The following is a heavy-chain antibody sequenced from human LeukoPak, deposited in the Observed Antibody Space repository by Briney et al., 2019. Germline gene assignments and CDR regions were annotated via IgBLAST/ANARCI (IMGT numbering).Heavy chain of an antibody. CDR3: ATTPQRGYSYGWGTDAFDI. CDR1: GFTFSSYW. J-gene: IGHJ3*02. Sequence: GGSLRLSCAASGFTFSSYWMSWVRQAPGKGLEWVANIKQDGSEKYYVDSVKGRFTISRDNAKNSLYLQMNSLRAEDTAVYYCATTPQRGYSYGWGTDAFDIWGQGTMVTVSS. V-gene: IGHV3-7*03. CDR2: IKQDGSEK. D-gene: IGHD5-18*01.